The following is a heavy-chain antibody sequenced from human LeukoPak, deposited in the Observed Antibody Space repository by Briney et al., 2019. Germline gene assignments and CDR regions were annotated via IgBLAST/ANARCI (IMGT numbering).Heavy chain of an antibody. V-gene: IGHV4-4*07. D-gene: IGHD1-14*01. CDR3: ARNAGDY. CDR2: IYNTGST. CDR1: GGSISSYF. J-gene: IGHJ4*02. Sequence: SETLSLTCTVSGGSISSYFWSWMRQPAGKGLEWIGRIYNTGSTNYNPSLKSRVTMSIDTSKSQLYLNLRYVTAADTAVYYCARNAGDYWGQGALVTVSS.